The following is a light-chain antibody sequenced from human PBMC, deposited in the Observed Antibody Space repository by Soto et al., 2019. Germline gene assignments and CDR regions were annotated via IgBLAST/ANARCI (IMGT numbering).Light chain of an antibody. CDR2: GVD. J-gene: IGLJ1*01. CDR3: ASYTSSSAFYV. V-gene: IGLV2-14*01. CDR1: SSDVGGYNY. Sequence: QSALTQPASVSGSPGQSITISCTGTSSDVGGYNYVSWYQQHPGKAPKLVIYGVDNRPSGISYRFSASKSDNTASLTISGLQAEDEGDYYCASYTSSSAFYVFGTGTKLTVL.